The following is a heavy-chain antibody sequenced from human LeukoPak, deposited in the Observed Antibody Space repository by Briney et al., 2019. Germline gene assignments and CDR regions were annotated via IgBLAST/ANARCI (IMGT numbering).Heavy chain of an antibody. CDR1: GFTFSSYA. CDR2: ISYDGSNK. Sequence: GGSLRLSCAASGFTFSSYAMHWVRQAPGKGLEWVAVISYDGSNKYYADSVKGRFTISRDNSKNTLYLQMNSLRAEDTAVYYCARVKRMGAEYFQHWGQGTLVTVSS. V-gene: IGHV3-30*04. J-gene: IGHJ1*01. CDR3: ARVKRMGAEYFQH. D-gene: IGHD5-24*01.